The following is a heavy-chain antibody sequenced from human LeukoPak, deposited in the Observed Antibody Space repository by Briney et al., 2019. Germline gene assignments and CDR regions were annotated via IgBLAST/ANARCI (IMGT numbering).Heavy chain of an antibody. V-gene: IGHV1-2*06. J-gene: IGHJ4*02. Sequence: ASVKVSCXASGYTFTDYYMHWVRQAPGQGLEWMGRINPNSGGTNYAQKFQGRVTMTRDTSISTVYMDLSRLRSDDTAVYYCAKDRGPQWWGSFDYWGQGTLVTVSS. CDR2: INPNSGGT. CDR1: GYTFTDYY. CDR3: AKDRGPQWWGSFDY. D-gene: IGHD3-16*01.